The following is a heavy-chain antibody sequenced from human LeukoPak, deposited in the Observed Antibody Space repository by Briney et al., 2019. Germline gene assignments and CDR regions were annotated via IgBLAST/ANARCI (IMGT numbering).Heavy chain of an antibody. D-gene: IGHD6-19*01. CDR1: GLTVSSNF. CDR3: ASWPGGWYREDS. V-gene: IGHV3-53*01. CDR2: IYGGGST. Sequence: GGSLRLSCAATGLTVSSNFMSWVRQAPGKGLEWVSVIYGGGSTYYADSVKGRFTISRDTPKNTLYLQMNSLRVEDTAVYYCASWPGGWYREDSWGQGTLVTVSS. J-gene: IGHJ4*02.